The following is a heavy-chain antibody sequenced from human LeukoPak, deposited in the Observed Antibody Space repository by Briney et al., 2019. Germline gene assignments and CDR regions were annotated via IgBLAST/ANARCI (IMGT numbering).Heavy chain of an antibody. CDR2: IYYSGST. V-gene: IGHV4-30-4*01. D-gene: IGHD4-23*01. CDR3: ARVLDYGGNSGVVDY. Sequence: PSQTLSLTRTVSGGSISSGDYYWSWIRQPPGKGLEWIGYIYYSGSTYYNPSLKSRVTISVDTSKNQFSLKLSSVTAADTAVYYCARVLDYGGNSGVVDYWGQGTLVTVSS. CDR1: GGSISSGDYY. J-gene: IGHJ4*02.